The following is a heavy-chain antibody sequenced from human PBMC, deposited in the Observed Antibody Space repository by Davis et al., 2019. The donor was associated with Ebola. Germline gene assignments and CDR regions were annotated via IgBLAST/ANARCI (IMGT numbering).Heavy chain of an antibody. CDR2: IRSKANSYAT. CDR1: GFTFSGSA. J-gene: IGHJ4*02. Sequence: GESLKISCAASGFTFSGSAMHWVRQASGKGLEWVGRIRSKANSYATAYAASVKGRFTISRDDSKNKAYLQMNSLKTEDTAVYYCTRGCSGGSCHGDYWGQGTLVTVSS. V-gene: IGHV3-73*01. CDR3: TRGCSGGSCHGDY. D-gene: IGHD2-15*01.